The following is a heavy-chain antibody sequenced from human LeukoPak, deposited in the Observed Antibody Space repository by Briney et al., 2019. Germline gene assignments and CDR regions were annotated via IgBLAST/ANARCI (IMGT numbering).Heavy chain of an antibody. Sequence: GASVKVSCKASGYTFTGYYMHWVRQAPGQGLEWMGWINPNSGGTNYAQKFQGRVTMTRDTSVSTAYMELSRLRSDDTAVYYCARGGPRIAAAGTDNWFDPWGQGTLVTVSS. CDR3: ARGGPRIAAAGTDNWFDP. D-gene: IGHD6-13*01. J-gene: IGHJ5*02. V-gene: IGHV1-2*02. CDR1: GYTFTGYY. CDR2: INPNSGGT.